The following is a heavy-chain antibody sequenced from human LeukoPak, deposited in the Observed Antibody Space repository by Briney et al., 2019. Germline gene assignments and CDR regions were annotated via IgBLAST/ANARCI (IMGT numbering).Heavy chain of an antibody. J-gene: IGHJ4*02. CDR2: IYHSGST. CDR1: GYSISSGYY. Sequence: SETLSLTCAVSGYSISSGYYWGWIRQPPGKGLEWIGSIYHSGSTYYNPSLKSRVTISVDTSKNQFSLKLSSVTAADTAVYYCARGIAEYSYDYVPLYYFDYWGQGTLVTVSS. D-gene: IGHD5-18*01. V-gene: IGHV4-38-2*01. CDR3: ARGIAEYSYDYVPLYYFDY.